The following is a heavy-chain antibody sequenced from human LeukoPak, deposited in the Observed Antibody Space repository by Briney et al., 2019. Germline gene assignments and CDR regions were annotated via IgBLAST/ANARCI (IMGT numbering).Heavy chain of an antibody. Sequence: AASVKVSCKASGGTFSSYAISWVRQAPGQGLEWMGWISAYNGNTNYAQKLRGRVTMTTDTSTSTAYMELRSLRSDDTAVYYCARTLDYDSSGYYPSFDYWGQGTLVTVSS. CDR2: ISAYNGNT. D-gene: IGHD3-22*01. CDR1: GGTFSSYA. J-gene: IGHJ4*02. CDR3: ARTLDYDSSGYYPSFDY. V-gene: IGHV1-18*01.